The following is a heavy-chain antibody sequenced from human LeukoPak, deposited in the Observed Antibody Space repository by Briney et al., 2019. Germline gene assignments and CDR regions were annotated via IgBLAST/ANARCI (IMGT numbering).Heavy chain of an antibody. J-gene: IGHJ4*02. CDR1: GFTFSSYA. V-gene: IGHV3-30*04. CDR2: ISYDGSNK. D-gene: IGHD3-16*01. Sequence: PGGSLRLSCAASGFTFSSYAVHWVRQAPGKGLEWVAVISYDGSNKYYADSVKGRFTISRDNSKNTLYLQMNSLRAEDTAVYYCARDWALDWGQGTLVTVSS. CDR3: ARDWALD.